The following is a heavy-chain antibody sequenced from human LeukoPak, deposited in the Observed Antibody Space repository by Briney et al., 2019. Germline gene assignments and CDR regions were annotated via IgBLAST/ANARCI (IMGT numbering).Heavy chain of an antibody. CDR3: AKEGRKTGNTYGYEFDS. CDR1: GFTFSDYY. V-gene: IGHV3-11*01. Sequence: PGGSLRLSCAASGFTFSDYYMSWIRQAPGKGLEWVSYISSGAGTIYYADYVKGQFTISRDNSKNTVYLHMNNLRAEDTAVYYCAKEGRKTGNTYGYEFDSWGQGTLVTVSS. J-gene: IGHJ4*02. CDR2: ISSGAGTI. D-gene: IGHD5-18*01.